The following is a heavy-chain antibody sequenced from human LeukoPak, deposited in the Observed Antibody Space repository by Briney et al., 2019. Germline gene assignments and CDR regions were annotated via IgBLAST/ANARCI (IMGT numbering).Heavy chain of an antibody. Sequence: QPGGSLRLSCAASGFIFSRYWMTWVRQAPGKGLEWVANIKQDGSEKYYVDSVKGRFTISRDNAKNSLYLQVNSLRAEDTAVYYCARDHSSGGDSYFDYWGQGTLVTVAS. J-gene: IGHJ4*02. CDR1: GFIFSRYW. CDR2: IKQDGSEK. V-gene: IGHV3-7*01. D-gene: IGHD2-15*01. CDR3: ARDHSSGGDSYFDY.